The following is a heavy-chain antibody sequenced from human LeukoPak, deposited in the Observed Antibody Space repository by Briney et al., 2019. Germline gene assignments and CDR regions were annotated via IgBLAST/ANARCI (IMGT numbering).Heavy chain of an antibody. J-gene: IGHJ3*02. CDR3: ARGRGAGRSAFDI. D-gene: IGHD1-14*01. V-gene: IGHV3-48*04. Sequence: GGSLRLSCAASGFTFSSYSMNWARQARGKGLEWVSYISSGSSTIYYADSVKGRFTIYRDNANNSLYLQMNSLRADDTAVYYCARGRGAGRSAFDIWGQGTMVTVSS. CDR1: GFTFSSYS. CDR2: ISSGSSTI.